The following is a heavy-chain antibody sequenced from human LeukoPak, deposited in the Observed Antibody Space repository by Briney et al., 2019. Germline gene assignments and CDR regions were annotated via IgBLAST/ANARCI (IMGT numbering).Heavy chain of an antibody. V-gene: IGHV7-4-1*02. J-gene: IGHJ4*02. CDR3: ARHDNDDDFDY. Sequence: GASVKVSCTASGYTFTRYAINWLRQAPGQGLEWMGWINMYTANPAYAQGFTERFVFSLDTSVTTAYLQISNLKTEDTAVYYCARHDNDDDFDYWGQGTLVTVSS. CDR1: GYTFTRYA. D-gene: IGHD3-16*01. CDR2: INMYTANP.